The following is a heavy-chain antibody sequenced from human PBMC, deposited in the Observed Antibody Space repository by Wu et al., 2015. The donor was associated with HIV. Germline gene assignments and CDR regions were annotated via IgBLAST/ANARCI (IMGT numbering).Heavy chain of an antibody. V-gene: IGHV1-2*02. Sequence: QVQLVQSGAEVKKPGASVKVSCKASGYIFSGHYMNWVRQAPGQGLEWMGWINPASGGTRYAEKFQGRVTMTSDTSISTVYMELDSLRSDDTATYYCARALRPVADALELDYWGQGTLVTVSS. CDR3: ARALRPVADALELDY. CDR1: GYIFSGHY. CDR2: INPASGGT. D-gene: IGHD6-19*01. J-gene: IGHJ4*02.